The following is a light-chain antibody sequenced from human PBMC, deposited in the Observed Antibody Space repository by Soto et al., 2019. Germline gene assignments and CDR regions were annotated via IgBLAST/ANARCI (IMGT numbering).Light chain of an antibody. CDR1: QSVRSW. V-gene: IGKV1-5*01. CDR3: QKYDNYPLN. CDR2: DAS. Sequence: DIQMTHSPATLSASVLYRVSITFRSSQSVRSWLALYQQKPGTAPKLLIFDASRLESGVPSRFSGSASGTEFTLTISSLQPDDFATYYCQKYDNYPLNFGGGTKVDIK. J-gene: IGKJ4*01.